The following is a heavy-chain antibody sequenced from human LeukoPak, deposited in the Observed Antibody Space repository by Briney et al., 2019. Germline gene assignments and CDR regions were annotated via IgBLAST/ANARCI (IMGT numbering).Heavy chain of an antibody. CDR3: ARDISGIAAAVGVAERTNDAFDI. CDR1: GYTFTGYY. D-gene: IGHD6-13*01. CDR2: INPNSGGT. J-gene: IGHJ3*02. V-gene: IGHV1-2*04. Sequence: ASVKVSCKASGYTFTGYYMHWVRQAPGQGLEWMGWINPNSGGTNYAQKFQGWVPMTRDTSISTGYMELSRLRSDDTAVYYCARDISGIAAAVGVAERTNDAFDIWGQGRMVTVSS.